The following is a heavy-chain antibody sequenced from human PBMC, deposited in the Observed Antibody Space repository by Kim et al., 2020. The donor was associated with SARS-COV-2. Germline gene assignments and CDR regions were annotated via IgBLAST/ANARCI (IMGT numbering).Heavy chain of an antibody. CDR2: MNPNSGNT. V-gene: IGHV1-8*01. CDR3: ARGYRMATITVRTGIKAFDI. J-gene: IGHJ3*02. CDR1: GYTFTSYD. Sequence: ASVKVSCKASGYTFTSYDINWVRQATGQGLEWMGWMNPNSGNTGYAQKFQGRVTMTRNTSISTAYMELSSLRSEDTAVYYCARGYRMATITVRTGIKAFDIWGQGTMVTVSS. D-gene: IGHD5-12*01.